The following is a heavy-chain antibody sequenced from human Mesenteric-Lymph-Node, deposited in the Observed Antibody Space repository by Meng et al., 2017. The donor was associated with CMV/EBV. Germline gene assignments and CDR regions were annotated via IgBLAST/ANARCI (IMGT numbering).Heavy chain of an antibody. J-gene: IGHJ6*02. D-gene: IGHD3-3*01. CDR2: ISSSSSYI. CDR3: ARDHWSGPYYYYGMDV. CDR1: GFTFSSYA. V-gene: IGHV3-21*01. Sequence: GGSLRLSCAASGFTFSSYAMHWVRQAPGKGLEWVSSISSSSSYIYYADSVKGRFTISRDNAKNSLYLQMNSLRAEDTAVYYCARDHWSGPYYYYGMDVWGQGTTVTVSS.